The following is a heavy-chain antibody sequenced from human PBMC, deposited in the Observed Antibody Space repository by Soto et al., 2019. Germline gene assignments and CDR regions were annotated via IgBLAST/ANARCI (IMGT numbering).Heavy chain of an antibody. V-gene: IGHV3-23*01. CDR3: ASRALQEKYGTATTSTTCYVFDY. CDR2: ISGSGGST. CDR1: GITFNNYA. J-gene: IGHJ4*02. Sequence: EVQLLESGGGLVQVGGSLRLSCAASGITFNNYAMSWVRQAPGKGLEWVSDISGSGGSTNYADSVRGRFTISRDNSKNSRAMEMNSLRAEDTGGKDCASRALQEKYGTATTSTTCYVFDYWGQGTLVTVSS. D-gene: IGHD2-2*01.